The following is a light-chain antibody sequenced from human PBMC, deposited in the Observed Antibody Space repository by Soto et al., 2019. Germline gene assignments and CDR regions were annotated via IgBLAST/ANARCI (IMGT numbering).Light chain of an antibody. CDR3: QQYDTSPPT. Sequence: EIVLTQSPGTLSLSPGERATLSCRASQTIASRYLAWYQHQPGQAPRLLIYRTFARAPGIPDRFSGGGSGTDFTLTIRRLEREDCAVYYCQQYDTSPPTFGQGTRLDIK. CDR2: RTF. V-gene: IGKV3-20*01. J-gene: IGKJ5*01. CDR1: QTIASRY.